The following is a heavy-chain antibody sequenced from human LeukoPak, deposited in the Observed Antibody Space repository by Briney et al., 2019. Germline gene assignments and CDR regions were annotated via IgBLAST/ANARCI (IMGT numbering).Heavy chain of an antibody. CDR1: GGTFSSYA. J-gene: IGHJ6*03. CDR2: IIPIFGTA. D-gene: IGHD1-26*01. V-gene: IGHV1-69*05. Sequence: SVKVSCKASGGTFSSYAISWVRQAPGQGLEWMGGIIPIFGTANYAQKFQGRVTITTDESTSTAYMELSSLRSEDTAVYYCARVVGARTPDYCYYYYMDVWGKGTTVTVSS. CDR3: ARVVGARTPDYCYYYYMDV.